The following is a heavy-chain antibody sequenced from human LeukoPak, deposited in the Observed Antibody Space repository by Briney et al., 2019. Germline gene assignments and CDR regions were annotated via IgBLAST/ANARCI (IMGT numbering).Heavy chain of an antibody. J-gene: IGHJ5*02. D-gene: IGHD2-2*01. V-gene: IGHV3-53*01. Sequence: QPGGSLGLSCAASGFTFSSNYMSWVRQAPGKGLEWVSVIYSGGSTYYADSVKGRFTISRDNSKNTLYLQMNSLRADDTAVYYCARSRYCSSISCYAAMGWFDPWGQGTLVTVSS. CDR1: GFTFSSNY. CDR2: IYSGGST. CDR3: ARSRYCSSISCYAAMGWFDP.